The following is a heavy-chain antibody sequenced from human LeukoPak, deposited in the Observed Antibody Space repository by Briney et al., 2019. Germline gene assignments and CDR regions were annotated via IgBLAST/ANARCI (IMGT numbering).Heavy chain of an antibody. Sequence: GGSLRLSCAASGFTFSSYAMSWVRQAPGKGLEWVSAISGSGGDTYYPDSVKGRFTISRDNSKNTLYLQMNSLRAEDTAVYYCAKCSGGSCYLPFDSWGQGTLVTVSS. V-gene: IGHV3-23*01. CDR3: AKCSGGSCYLPFDS. D-gene: IGHD2-15*01. J-gene: IGHJ4*02. CDR1: GFTFSSYA. CDR2: ISGSGGDT.